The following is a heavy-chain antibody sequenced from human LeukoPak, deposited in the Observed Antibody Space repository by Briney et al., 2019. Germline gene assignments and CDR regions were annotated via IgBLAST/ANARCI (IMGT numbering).Heavy chain of an antibody. CDR2: INHSGST. J-gene: IGHJ5*01. Sequence: SETLSLTCAVYGGSFSGYYWSWIRQPPGKGLEWIGEINHSGSTNYNPSLKGRVTISVDTSKNQFSLKLSSVTAADTAVYYCARRILGDSWGQGTLVTVSS. CDR3: ARRILGDS. V-gene: IGHV4-34*01. D-gene: IGHD2/OR15-2a*01. CDR1: GGSFSGYY.